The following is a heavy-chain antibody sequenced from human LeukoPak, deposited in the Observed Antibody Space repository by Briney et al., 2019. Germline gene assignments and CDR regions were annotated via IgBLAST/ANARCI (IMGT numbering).Heavy chain of an antibody. Sequence: ASVKVSCKASGYTFTGYYMHWVRQAPGQGLEWMGWINPNSGGTNYAQKFQGWVTMTRDTSISTAYMELSRLRSDDTAVYYCARVDHYGSGSSLDYWGQGTLVTVSS. CDR1: GYTFTGYY. CDR3: ARVDHYGSGSSLDY. D-gene: IGHD3-10*01. V-gene: IGHV1-2*04. CDR2: INPNSGGT. J-gene: IGHJ4*02.